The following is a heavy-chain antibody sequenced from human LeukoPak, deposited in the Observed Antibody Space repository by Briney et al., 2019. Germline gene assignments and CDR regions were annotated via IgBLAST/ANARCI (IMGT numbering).Heavy chain of an antibody. V-gene: IGHV3-49*03. CDR2: IRNIAYGGTI. CDR3: SRESYLRPPSQPHHYYFDY. D-gene: IGHD2-2*02. Sequence: PGGSLRLSCTTSGFTFDDYSMAWFRQAPGRGLEWVGYIRNIAYGGTIQYAASVRGRFTISRDDSKSIAYLQMSSLKSEDTAVYYCSRESYLRPPSQPHHYYFDYWGQGTLVTVSS. CDR1: GFTFDDYS. J-gene: IGHJ4*02.